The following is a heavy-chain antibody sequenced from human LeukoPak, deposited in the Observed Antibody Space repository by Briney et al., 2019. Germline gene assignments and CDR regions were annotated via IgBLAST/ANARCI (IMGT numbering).Heavy chain of an antibody. Sequence: PSETLSLTCTVSGGSISSSSYYWGWIRQPPGKGLEWIGSIYYSGSTYYNPSLKSRVTISVDTSKSQFSLKLSSVTAADTAVYYCARVYYDSSGYFWGFDYWGQGTLVTVSS. J-gene: IGHJ4*02. V-gene: IGHV4-39*07. CDR1: GGSISSSSYY. CDR2: IYYSGST. D-gene: IGHD3-22*01. CDR3: ARVYYDSSGYFWGFDY.